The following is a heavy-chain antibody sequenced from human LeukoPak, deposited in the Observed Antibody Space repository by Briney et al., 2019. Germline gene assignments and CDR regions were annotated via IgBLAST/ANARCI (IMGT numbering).Heavy chain of an antibody. CDR2: ISAGGETT. CDR1: RFRFSTFP. V-gene: IGHV3-23*01. D-gene: IGHD1-1*01. CDR3: AKSLLTTATGTGRAFDI. Sequence: GGSLRLSCAASRFRFSTFPMGWVRQAPGKGPEWVSGISAGGETTFYADSVRGRLTISRDNSKSTLYLQMNSLRADDTAVYYCAKSLLTTATGTGRAFDIWGQGTMVTVSS. J-gene: IGHJ3*02.